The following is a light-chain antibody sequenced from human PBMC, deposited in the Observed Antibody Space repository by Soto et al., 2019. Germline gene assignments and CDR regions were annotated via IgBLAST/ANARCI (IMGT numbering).Light chain of an antibody. CDR1: QSISSGY. V-gene: IGKV3-20*01. Sequence: EIVLTQSPGTLSLSPGEIATLSCRASQSISSGYLAWYQQKPGQAPRLLIYGASSRATGIPDRFSGSGSETDFTLTISRLEPEDFAVYYCQRYGTSLTWTFGQGTKVDIK. J-gene: IGKJ1*01. CDR3: QRYGTSLTWT. CDR2: GAS.